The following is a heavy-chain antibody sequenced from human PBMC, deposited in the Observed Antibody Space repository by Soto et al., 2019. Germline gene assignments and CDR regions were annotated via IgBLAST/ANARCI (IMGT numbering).Heavy chain of an antibody. V-gene: IGHV5-10-1*01. CDR1: GYSFTSYW. CDR3: ARRTDYGDYEYYYGMDV. D-gene: IGHD4-17*01. CDR2: IDPSDSYT. J-gene: IGHJ6*02. Sequence: GESLKISCKGSGYSFTSYWISWVRQMPGKGLEWMGRIDPSDSYTNYSPSFQRHVTISADKSISTAYLQWSSLKASDTAMYYCARRTDYGDYEYYYGMDVWGQGTTVTVSS.